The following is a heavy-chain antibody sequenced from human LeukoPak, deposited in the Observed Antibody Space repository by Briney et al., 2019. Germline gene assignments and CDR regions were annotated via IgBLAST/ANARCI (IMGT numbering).Heavy chain of an antibody. CDR2: IYYSGGT. J-gene: IGHJ4*02. Sequence: SETLSLTCTVSGGSISSYYWSWIRQPPGKGLEWIGYIYYSGGTNYNPSLKSRVTISVDTSKNQFSLKLSSLTAADTAVYYCARLTSSSSGSSFDYWGLGTLVTVSS. CDR3: ARLTSSSSGSSFDY. D-gene: IGHD6-13*01. V-gene: IGHV4-59*08. CDR1: GGSISSYY.